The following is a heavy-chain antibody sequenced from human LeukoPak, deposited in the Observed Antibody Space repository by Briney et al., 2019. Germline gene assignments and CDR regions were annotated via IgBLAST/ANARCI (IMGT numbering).Heavy chain of an antibody. D-gene: IGHD3-10*01. CDR1: GFTFSSYA. Sequence: GGSLRLSCAASGFTFSSYAMSWVRQAPGKGLEWVSAISGSGGSTYYADSVKGRFTISRDNSKNTLYLQMNSLRAEDTAVYYCAKDPTMVQGAITDYWGQGTLVTVSS. CDR2: ISGSGGST. J-gene: IGHJ4*02. CDR3: AKDPTMVQGAITDY. V-gene: IGHV3-23*01.